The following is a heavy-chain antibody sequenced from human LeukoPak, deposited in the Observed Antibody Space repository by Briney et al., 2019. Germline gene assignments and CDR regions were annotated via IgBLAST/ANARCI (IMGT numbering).Heavy chain of an antibody. Sequence: ASVKVSCKASGYTFTSYDINWVRQATGQGLEWMGWMNPNSGNTGYAQKFQGRDTITRNTSISTAYMELSSLRSEDTAVYYCAREVDEINDGSNWFDPWGQGTLVTVSS. CDR1: GYTFTSYD. CDR2: MNPNSGNT. V-gene: IGHV1-8*03. D-gene: IGHD1-1*01. J-gene: IGHJ5*02. CDR3: AREVDEINDGSNWFDP.